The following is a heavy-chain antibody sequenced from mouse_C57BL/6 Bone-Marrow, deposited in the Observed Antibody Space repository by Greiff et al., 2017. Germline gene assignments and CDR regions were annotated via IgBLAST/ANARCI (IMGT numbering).Heavy chain of an antibody. CDR2: IYWDDDK. J-gene: IGHJ3*01. V-gene: IGHV8-12*01. CDR3: AHYDGPAWFAY. D-gene: IGHD2-3*01. CDR1: GFSLSTSGMG. Sequence: QVTLKESGPGILQSSQTLSLTCSFSGFSLSTSGMGVSWIRQPSGKGLEWLAHIYWDDDKRYNPSLKSRLTISKDTSRNQVFLKITSVDTADTATYYCAHYDGPAWFAYWGQGTLVTVSA.